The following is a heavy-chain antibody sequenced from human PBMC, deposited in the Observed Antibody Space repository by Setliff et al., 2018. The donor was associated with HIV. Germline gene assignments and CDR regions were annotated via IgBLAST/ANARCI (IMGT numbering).Heavy chain of an antibody. CDR3: TRDMSSSSHY. CDR1: GGPISTTNW. D-gene: IGHD6-6*01. CDR2: VYHSGSM. Sequence: SETLSLTCAVSGGPISTTNWWSWVRQPPGKGLGWIGEVYHSGSMNYNPSLKSRVTISVDKSKNQFSLKLSSLTAADSAVYYCTRDMSSSSHYWGQGMLVTVSS. V-gene: IGHV4-4*02. J-gene: IGHJ4*02.